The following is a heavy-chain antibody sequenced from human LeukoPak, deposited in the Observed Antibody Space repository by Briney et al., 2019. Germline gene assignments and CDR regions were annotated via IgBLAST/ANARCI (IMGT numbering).Heavy chain of an antibody. CDR2: ISSGSVI. J-gene: IGHJ4*02. V-gene: IGHV3-69-1*02. CDR3: ATGGWLQPFDY. CDR1: GFTFSNYD. Sequence: PGGSLRLSCATSGFTFSNYDMNWVRQAPGKGLEWVSYISSGSVIYYADSVKGRFTISRDNAKNSLYLQMNGLRDEDTAVYYCATGGWLQPFDYWGQGTLVTVSS. D-gene: IGHD5-24*01.